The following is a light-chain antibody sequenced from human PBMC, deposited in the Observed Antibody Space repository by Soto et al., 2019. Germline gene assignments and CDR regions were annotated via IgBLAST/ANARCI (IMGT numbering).Light chain of an antibody. V-gene: IGKV3D-15*01. Sequence: EVVMTQSPATLSVSPGERATLFCWASQIINDNVAWYQQKPGQAPRLLRYGATTRATDIPARFSCGQSGTEFTLTISSLQSEDSAVYYCQQYHQWPPVTFGGGTKVEIK. CDR3: QQYHQWPPVT. CDR1: QIINDN. CDR2: GAT. J-gene: IGKJ4*01.